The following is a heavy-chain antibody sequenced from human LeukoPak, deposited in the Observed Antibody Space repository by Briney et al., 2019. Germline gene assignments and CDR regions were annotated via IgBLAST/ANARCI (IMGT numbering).Heavy chain of an antibody. D-gene: IGHD3-3*01. J-gene: IGHJ3*02. Sequence: ASVKVSCKASGYTFTNYDINWVRQATGQGLEWMGWMNPNNGNAGYAQKFQDKVTMTRDTSISTAYMELSRLRSDDTAVNYCASTMDFWSGYYIKVAFDIWGQGTMVTVSS. CDR2: MNPNNGNA. V-gene: IGHV1-8*01. CDR3: ASTMDFWSGYYIKVAFDI. CDR1: GYTFTNYD.